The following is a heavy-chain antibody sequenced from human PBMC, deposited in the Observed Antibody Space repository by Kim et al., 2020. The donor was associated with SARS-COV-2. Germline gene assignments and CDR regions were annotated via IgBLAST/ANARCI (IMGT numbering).Heavy chain of an antibody. V-gene: IGHV3-21*01. Sequence: GGSLRLSCAASGFTFSSYSMNWVRQAPGKGLEWVSSISSSSSYIYYADSVKGRFTISRDNAKNSLYLQMNSLRAEDTAVYYCARDLYSEGDTAMDAHDAFDIWGQGTMVTVSS. CDR1: GFTFSSYS. J-gene: IGHJ3*02. CDR2: ISSSSSYI. D-gene: IGHD5-18*01. CDR3: ARDLYSEGDTAMDAHDAFDI.